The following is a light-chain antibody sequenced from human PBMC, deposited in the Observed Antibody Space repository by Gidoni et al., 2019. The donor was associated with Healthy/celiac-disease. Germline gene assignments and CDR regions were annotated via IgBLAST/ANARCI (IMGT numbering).Light chain of an antibody. V-gene: IGKV1-5*03. CDR1: QSISSW. J-gene: IGKJ4*01. CDR2: KSS. Sequence: DIQMTQSPSTLSASVGDRVTITCRASQSISSWLAWYQQKPGKAPKLLIYKSSSLESGVPSRFSGSGSGTEFTLTISSLQPDDFATYYCQQYNSYSLTFGGGTKVEIK. CDR3: QQYNSYSLT.